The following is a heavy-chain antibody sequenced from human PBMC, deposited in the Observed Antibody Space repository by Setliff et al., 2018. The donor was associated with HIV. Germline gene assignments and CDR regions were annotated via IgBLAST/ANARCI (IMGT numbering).Heavy chain of an antibody. CDR2: INHSGST. D-gene: IGHD6-19*01. Sequence: ASETLSLTCAVYGGSFSGYYWSWIRQPPGKGLEWIGEINHSGSTNYNPSLKRRVTITVDTSKNQFSLKLSSVTAADTAVYYCARGGGSDPFDYWGQGTLVTVSS. V-gene: IGHV4-34*01. J-gene: IGHJ4*02. CDR3: ARGGGSDPFDY. CDR1: GGSFSGYY.